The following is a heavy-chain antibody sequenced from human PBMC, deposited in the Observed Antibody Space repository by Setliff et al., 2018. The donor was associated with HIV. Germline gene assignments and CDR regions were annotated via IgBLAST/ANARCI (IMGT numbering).Heavy chain of an antibody. CDR2: IKSSGKNI. CDR1: GFTFSSYN. D-gene: IGHD3-22*01. J-gene: IGHJ4*02. CDR3: VVESDYYDRKGRWWSGYFDS. V-gene: IGHV3-48*01. Sequence: PGGSLRLSCAASGFTFSSYNMSWVRQAPGKGLEWISFIKSSGKNILYADSVKGRFTISRDNVNNLLYLQMNSLGAEDTAAYYCVVESDYYDRKGRWWSGYFDSWGQGRLVTVSS.